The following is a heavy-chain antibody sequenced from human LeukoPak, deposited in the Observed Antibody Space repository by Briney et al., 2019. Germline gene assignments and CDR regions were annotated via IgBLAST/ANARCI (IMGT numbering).Heavy chain of an antibody. V-gene: IGHV3-23*01. CDR3: AKDQGRYSSSWYYFDY. CDR1: GFTFSSYA. J-gene: IGHJ4*02. Sequence: AGGSLRLSCAASGFTFSSYAMSWVRQAPGKGLEWVSAISGSGGSTYYADSVKGRFTISRDNSKNTLYLQMNSLRAVDTAVYYCAKDQGRYSSSWYYFDYWGQGTLVTVSS. CDR2: ISGSGGST. D-gene: IGHD6-13*01.